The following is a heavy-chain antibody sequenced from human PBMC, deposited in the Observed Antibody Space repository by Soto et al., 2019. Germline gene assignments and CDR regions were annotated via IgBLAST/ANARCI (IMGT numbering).Heavy chain of an antibody. CDR2: IYYSGST. CDR1: GGSVSSGSYY. J-gene: IGHJ6*02. CDR3: ARAYSGYPYYYYYGMDV. D-gene: IGHD3-22*01. V-gene: IGHV4-61*01. Sequence: PSETLSLTCTVSGGSVSSGSYYWSWIRQPPGKGLEWIGYIYYSGSTNYNPSLKSRVTISVDTSKNQFSLKLSSVTAADTDVYYCARAYSGYPYYYYYGMDVWCQGTTVTVSS.